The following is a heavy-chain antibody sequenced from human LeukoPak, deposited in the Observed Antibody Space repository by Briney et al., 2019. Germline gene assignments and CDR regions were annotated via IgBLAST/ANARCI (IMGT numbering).Heavy chain of an antibody. V-gene: IGHV3-23*01. D-gene: IGHD4-17*01. CDR2: ISGSGDEA. CDR1: GFTFSNYA. CDR3: ARVYGDYPYYFDY. J-gene: IGHJ4*02. Sequence: GGSLRLSCAASGFTFSNYAMNWVRQAPGKGLEWVSSISGSGDEAHHADSVKGRFTISRDNSKNTLYLQMNSLRAEDTAVYYCARVYGDYPYYFDYWGQGTLVTVSS.